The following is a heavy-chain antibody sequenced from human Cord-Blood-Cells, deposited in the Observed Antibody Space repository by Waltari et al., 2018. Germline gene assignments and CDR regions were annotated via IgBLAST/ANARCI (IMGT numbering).Heavy chain of an antibody. CDR1: GFTFSSYA. J-gene: IGHJ4*02. V-gene: IGHV3-30-3*01. Sequence: GFTFSSYAMHWVRQAPGKGLEWVAVISYDGSNKYYADSVKGRFTISRDNSKNTLYLQMNSLRAEDTAVYYCARDHRGGYSSSWYFDYRGQGTLVTVSS. CDR2: ISYDGSNK. D-gene: IGHD6-13*01. CDR3: ARDHRGGYSSSWYFDY.